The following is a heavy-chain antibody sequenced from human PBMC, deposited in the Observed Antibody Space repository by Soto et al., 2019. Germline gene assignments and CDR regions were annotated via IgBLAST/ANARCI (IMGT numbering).Heavy chain of an antibody. CDR3: ARESAALNWFDP. D-gene: IGHD2-2*01. CDR2: ISSSSSTI. J-gene: IGHJ5*02. CDR1: GFTFISYS. Sequence: PGGSLRLSCAASGFTFISYSMNWVRQAPGKGLEWVSYISSSSSTIYYADSVKGRFTISRDNAKNSLYLQMNSLRDEDTAVYYCARESAALNWFDPWGQGTLVTVSS. V-gene: IGHV3-48*02.